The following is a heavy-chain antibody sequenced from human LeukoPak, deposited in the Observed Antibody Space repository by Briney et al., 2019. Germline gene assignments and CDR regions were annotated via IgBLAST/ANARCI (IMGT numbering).Heavy chain of an antibody. CDR3: ARFKRAGGWSYFDY. J-gene: IGHJ4*02. D-gene: IGHD6-19*01. Sequence: KSSETLSLTCTVSGGSISTYYWSWIRKPPGKGLEWIGHIYNGGSTNYSPSLKNRVTISVDTSKNQFSLKLSSVTAADTAVYYCARFKRAGGWSYFDYWGQGTLVTVSS. V-gene: IGHV4-59*01. CDR2: IYNGGST. CDR1: GGSISTYY.